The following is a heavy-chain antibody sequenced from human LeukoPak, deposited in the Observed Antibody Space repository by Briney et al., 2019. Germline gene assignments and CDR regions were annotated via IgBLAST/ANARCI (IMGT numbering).Heavy chain of an antibody. CDR1: GYTFTGYY. CDR3: ARQADNNWFDS. V-gene: IGHV1-2*02. D-gene: IGHD2-15*01. Sequence: GASVKVSCKASGYTFTGYYMHWVRQAPGQGLEWMGWINPNSGVTKYAQKFQGRVTMTRDTSISTAYLELNRLSSDDSAVFYCARQADNNWFDSWGQGTLVTGSS. CDR2: INPNSGVT. J-gene: IGHJ5*01.